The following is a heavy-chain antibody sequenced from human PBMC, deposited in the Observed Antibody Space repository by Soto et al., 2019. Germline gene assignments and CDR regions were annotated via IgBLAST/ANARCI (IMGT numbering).Heavy chain of an antibody. V-gene: IGHV4-30-2*01. Sequence: QLQLQESGLGLVKPSQTLSLTCAVSSGTISSGSYSWSWIRQPPGKGLEWIGYIYHSGSTYYNPSLKSRVTISVDRSKNQFSLKLSSVTAADTSVYYCARGQVVAAQHWGQGTLVSVSS. D-gene: IGHD2-15*01. CDR1: SGTISSGSYS. CDR3: ARGQVVAAQH. CDR2: IYHSGST. J-gene: IGHJ4*02.